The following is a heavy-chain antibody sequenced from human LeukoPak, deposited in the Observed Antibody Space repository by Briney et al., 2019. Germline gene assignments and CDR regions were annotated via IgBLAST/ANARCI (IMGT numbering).Heavy chain of an antibody. J-gene: IGHJ4*02. Sequence: SETLSLTCTVSGGSISSRNYYWGWIRQSPGNGLEWIGEISHGGSTSYNPSLKSRPSISVDTSKNQLSLRVTSVTAADTAVYYCARGFLYEWGSFSNVRRFDSWGQGTLVTVSS. D-gene: IGHD3-10*01. CDR3: ARGFLYEWGSFSNVRRFDS. V-gene: IGHV4-39*07. CDR2: ISHGGST. CDR1: GGSISSRNYY.